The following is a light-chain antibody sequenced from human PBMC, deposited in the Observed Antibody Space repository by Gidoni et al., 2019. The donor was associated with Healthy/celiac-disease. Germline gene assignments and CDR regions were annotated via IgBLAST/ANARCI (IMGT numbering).Light chain of an antibody. CDR2: AAS. Sequence: DIQMTQTPSSLSASVGDRLTITCRASQSISSYLNWYQQKPGKAPKLLIYAASSLQSGVPSRFSGSGSGTDFTLTISSLQPEDFATYYYQQSYSTPFTFGPGTKVDIK. V-gene: IGKV1-39*01. J-gene: IGKJ3*01. CDR1: QSISSY. CDR3: QQSYSTPFT.